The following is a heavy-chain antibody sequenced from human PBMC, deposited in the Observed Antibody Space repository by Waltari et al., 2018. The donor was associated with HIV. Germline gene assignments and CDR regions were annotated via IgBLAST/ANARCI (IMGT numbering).Heavy chain of an antibody. CDR2: ISYDGSNK. CDR1: GSTSRSYA. J-gene: IGHJ5*02. V-gene: IGHV3-30-3*02. Sequence: QVQLVESRGGVVQPGRSLRLSCAALGSTSRSYAMPWVRQAPGKGLEWVAVISYDGSNKYYADSVKGRFTISRDNSKNTLNLQMNSLRAEDTAVYYCASNSRWFDPWGQGTLVTVSS. CDR3: ASNSRWFDP. D-gene: IGHD1-1*01.